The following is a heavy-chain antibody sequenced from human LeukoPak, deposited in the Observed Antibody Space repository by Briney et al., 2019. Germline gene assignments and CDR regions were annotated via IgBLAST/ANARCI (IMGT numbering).Heavy chain of an antibody. CDR3: ARPRGCGSAGCNNFDS. D-gene: IGHD2-21*01. CDR2: IYSGGST. Sequence: LAGGSLRLSCAASGFTVSSNYMNWVRQAPGKGLEWVSVIYSGGSTYYADSVKGRFTISRDNSKNTLYLQMNSLRAEDTAVYYCARPRGCGSAGCNNFDSWGQGTLVTVSS. CDR1: GFTVSSNY. V-gene: IGHV3-66*04. J-gene: IGHJ4*02.